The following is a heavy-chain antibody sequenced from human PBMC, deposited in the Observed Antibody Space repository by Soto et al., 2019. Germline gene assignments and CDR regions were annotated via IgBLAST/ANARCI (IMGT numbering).Heavy chain of an antibody. J-gene: IGHJ4*02. CDR3: ARGLYYYDSSGYYLSANDY. Sequence: SETLSLTCTVSGGSVSSGSYYWSWIRQPPGKGLEWIGYIYYSGSTNYNPSLKSRVTISVDTSKNQFSLKLSSVTAADTAVYYCARGLYYYDSSGYYLSANDYWGQGTLVTVSS. D-gene: IGHD3-22*01. CDR1: GGSVSSGSYY. V-gene: IGHV4-61*01. CDR2: IYYSGST.